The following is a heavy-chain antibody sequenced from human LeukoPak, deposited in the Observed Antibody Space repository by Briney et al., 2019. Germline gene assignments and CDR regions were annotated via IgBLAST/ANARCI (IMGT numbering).Heavy chain of an antibody. CDR1: GGTFSNYA. J-gene: IGHJ6*03. CDR3: AREGLYYYMDV. V-gene: IGHV1-69*05. Sequence: GASVKVSCKASGGTFSNYAITWVRQAPGQGLEWMGRIITFFGTGNYAQKFQGRVTITTDESTSTVYMELSSLRSEDTAVYYCAREGLYYYMDVWGKGTTVTVSS. CDR2: IITFFGTG.